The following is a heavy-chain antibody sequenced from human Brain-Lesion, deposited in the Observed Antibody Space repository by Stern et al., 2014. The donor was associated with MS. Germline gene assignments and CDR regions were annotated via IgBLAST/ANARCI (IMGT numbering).Heavy chain of an antibody. CDR3: AKWPHHIAVAGTRYFQH. V-gene: IGHV3-23*04. CDR1: GFRFSTYA. J-gene: IGHJ1*01. CDR2: IRGRGVPT. D-gene: IGHD6-19*01. Sequence: VQLVASGGGLVQPGGSLGLSCAASGFRFSTYAMGWVRQTPGKGLQWVSAIRGRGVPTYYADSVKGRFTISRDNSKNTLYLQMDSLRADDTAVYYCAKWPHHIAVAGTRYFQHWGQGTLVTVSS.